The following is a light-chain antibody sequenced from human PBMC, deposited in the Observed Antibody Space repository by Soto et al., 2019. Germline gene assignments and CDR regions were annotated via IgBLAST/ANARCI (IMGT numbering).Light chain of an antibody. CDR2: EDN. Sequence: NFMLTQPHSVSESPGKTVIISCTRSSGSIASNYVQWYQQRPGSSPTTVIYEDNQRPSGVPDRFSGSIDSSSNSASLTISELETEEGADYFCRSYDPTNQVFGGGTKLTVL. J-gene: IGLJ3*02. CDR3: RSYDPTNQV. V-gene: IGLV6-57*01. CDR1: SGSIASNY.